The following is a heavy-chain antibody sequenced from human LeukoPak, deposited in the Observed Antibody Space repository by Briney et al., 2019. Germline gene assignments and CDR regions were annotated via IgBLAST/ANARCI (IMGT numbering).Heavy chain of an antibody. J-gene: IGHJ4*02. CDR3: AKVPTRIVVGGKNYFDS. CDR1: GFLFSSYW. Sequence: GGSLGLSCAASGFLFSSYWMSWVRQAPGKGLEWVANIKHDGSDKYYVDSVTGRFTISRDNAKNTMYLQMNSLRAEDTAVYYCAKVPTRIVVGGKNYFDSWGQGTLVTVSS. CDR2: IKHDGSDK. V-gene: IGHV3-7*03. D-gene: IGHD3-22*01.